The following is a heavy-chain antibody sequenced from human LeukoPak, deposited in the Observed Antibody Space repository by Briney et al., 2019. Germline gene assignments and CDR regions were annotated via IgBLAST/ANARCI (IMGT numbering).Heavy chain of an antibody. J-gene: IGHJ4*02. V-gene: IGHV3-23*01. CDR1: GFTFGGHA. D-gene: IGHD3-22*01. CDR2: ISGSGDA. Sequence: GGSLRLSCAASGFTFGGHAMRWVRQAPGKGLEWVSLISGSGDAYDADSVQERFTISRDNSKNTLYLQMNSLRAEDTAVYYRVKDGHYPDNSGYYYEDSWGQGTLVTVSS. CDR3: VKDGHYPDNSGYYYEDS.